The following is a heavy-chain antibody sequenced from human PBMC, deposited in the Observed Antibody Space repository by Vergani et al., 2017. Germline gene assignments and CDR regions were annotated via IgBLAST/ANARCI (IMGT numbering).Heavy chain of an antibody. J-gene: IGHJ6*02. CDR2: IYTCGST. CDR3: ARAVGAAAGTGAYYYYGMDV. Sequence: QLQLQESGPGLVKPSQTLSLTCTVSGGSISSGSYYWSWIRQPAGKGLEWIGRIYTCGSTNYNPSLKSRVTISVDTSKNQFSLKLSSVTAADTAVYYCARAVGAAAGTGAYYYYGMDVWGQGTTVTVSS. CDR1: GGSISSGSYY. D-gene: IGHD6-13*01. V-gene: IGHV4-61*02.